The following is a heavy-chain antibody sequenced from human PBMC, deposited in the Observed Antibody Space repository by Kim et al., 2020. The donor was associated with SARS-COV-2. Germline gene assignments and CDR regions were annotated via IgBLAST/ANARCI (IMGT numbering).Heavy chain of an antibody. V-gene: IGHV3-30-3*01. Sequence: GGSLRLSCAASGFTFSSYAMHWVRQAPGKGLEWVAVISYDGSNKYYADSVKGRFTISRDNSKNTLYLQMNSLRAEDTAVYYCARDRGDCSSTSCYGGGLDYWGQGTLVTVSS. CDR3: ARDRGDCSSTSCYGGGLDY. D-gene: IGHD2-2*01. CDR1: GFTFSSYA. CDR2: ISYDGSNK. J-gene: IGHJ4*02.